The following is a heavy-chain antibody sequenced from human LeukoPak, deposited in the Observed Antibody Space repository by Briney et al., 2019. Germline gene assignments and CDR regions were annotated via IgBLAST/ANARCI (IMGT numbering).Heavy chain of an antibody. CDR2: ISSSGSTI. V-gene: IGHV3-48*03. J-gene: IGHJ6*03. Sequence: PGGSLRLSCAASGFTFSSYEMNWVRQAPGKGLEWVSYISSSGSTIYYADSVKGRFTISRDNAKNSLYLQMNSLRAEDTAVYYCARDEGGYDVDYYYYMDVWGKGTTVTVSS. D-gene: IGHD5-12*01. CDR1: GFTFSSYE. CDR3: ARDEGGYDVDYYYYMDV.